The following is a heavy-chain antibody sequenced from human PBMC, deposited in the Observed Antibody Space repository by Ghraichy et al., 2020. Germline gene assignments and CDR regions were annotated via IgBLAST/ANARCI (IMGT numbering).Heavy chain of an antibody. V-gene: IGHV5-51*01. Sequence: GESLNISCKGSGYSFTSYWIGWVRQMPGKGLEWMGIIYPGDSDTRYSPSFQGQVTILADKSISTAYLQWSSLKASDTAMYYCARLGDSSGWYRTGWFDPWGQGTLVTVSS. CDR1: GYSFTSYW. D-gene: IGHD6-19*01. J-gene: IGHJ5*02. CDR3: ARLGDSSGWYRTGWFDP. CDR2: IYPGDSDT.